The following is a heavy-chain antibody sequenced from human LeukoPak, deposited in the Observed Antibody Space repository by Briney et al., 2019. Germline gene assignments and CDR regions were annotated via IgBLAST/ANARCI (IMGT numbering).Heavy chain of an antibody. J-gene: IGHJ4*02. CDR1: GFTFSNAW. D-gene: IGHD6-19*01. Sequence: PGGSLRLSCAASGFTFSNAWMSWVRQAPGKGLEWVGRIKSKTDGGTTDYAAPVKGRFTISRDDSKNTLYLQMNSLKTEDTAVYYCTTDRLMRGYSSGWHLSGFDYWGQGTLVTVSS. V-gene: IGHV3-15*01. CDR2: IKSKTDGGTT. CDR3: TTDRLMRGYSSGWHLSGFDY.